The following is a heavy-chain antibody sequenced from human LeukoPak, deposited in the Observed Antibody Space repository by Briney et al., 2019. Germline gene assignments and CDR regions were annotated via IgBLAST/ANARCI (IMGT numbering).Heavy chain of an antibody. J-gene: IGHJ4*02. D-gene: IGHD3-10*01. CDR1: GYTFTGYY. CDR3: ARDPMVRGRPDGDY. V-gene: IGHV1-2*02. Sequence: GASVKVSCKASGYTFTGYYMHWVRQAPGQGLEWMGWINPNSGGTNYAQKFQGRVTMTRDTSISTAYMELSRLRSDDTAVYYCARDPMVRGRPDGDYWGQGTLVTVSS. CDR2: INPNSGGT.